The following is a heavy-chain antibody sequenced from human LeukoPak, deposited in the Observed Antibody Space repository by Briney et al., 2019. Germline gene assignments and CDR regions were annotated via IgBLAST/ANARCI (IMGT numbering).Heavy chain of an antibody. CDR2: INSDGRST. D-gene: IGHD3-10*01. J-gene: IGHJ4*02. Sequence: GGSLRLSCAASGFTFSSYWMHWVRQAPGKGLVWVSRINSDGRSTSYADSVKGRFTISRDNAKNSQYLQMNSLRAEDTALYYCAKDRGLKTYHFDYWGQGTLVTVSS. V-gene: IGHV3-74*01. CDR1: GFTFSSYW. CDR3: AKDRGLKTYHFDY.